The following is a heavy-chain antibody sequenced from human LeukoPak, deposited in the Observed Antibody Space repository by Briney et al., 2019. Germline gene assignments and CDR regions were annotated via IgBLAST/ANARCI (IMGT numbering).Heavy chain of an antibody. CDR3: ATRPTPPYYYYYMDV. CDR2: INHSGST. CDR1: GGSFSGYY. Sequence: KPSETLSLTCAVYGGSFSGYYWNWIRQPPGKGLEWIGEINHSGSTNYNPSLKSRVTISVDTSKNQFSLKVNSVTAADTAVYYCATRPTPPYYYYYMDVWGKGTTVTVFS. D-gene: IGHD4-23*01. V-gene: IGHV4-34*01. J-gene: IGHJ6*03.